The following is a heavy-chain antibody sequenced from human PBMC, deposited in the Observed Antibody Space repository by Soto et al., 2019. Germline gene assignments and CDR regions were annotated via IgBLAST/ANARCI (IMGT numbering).Heavy chain of an antibody. CDR3: ARGVRAYYYDSSGPGLRY. J-gene: IGHJ4*02. Sequence: ASVKVSCKASGYTFTSYDINWVRQATGQGLEWMGWMNPNSGNTGYAQKFQGRVTMTRNTSISTAYMGLSSLRSEDTAVYYCARGVRAYYYDSSGPGLRYWGQGTLVTVSS. CDR2: MNPNSGNT. D-gene: IGHD3-22*01. CDR1: GYTFTSYD. V-gene: IGHV1-8*01.